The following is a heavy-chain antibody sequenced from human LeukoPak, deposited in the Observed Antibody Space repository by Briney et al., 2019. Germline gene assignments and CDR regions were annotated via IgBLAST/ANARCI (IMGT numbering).Heavy chain of an antibody. CDR2: ISSSGIYI. J-gene: IGHJ3*02. V-gene: IGHV3-21*01. CDR1: GFIFSTYS. D-gene: IGHD2-21*02. CDR3: TTLSCGSDCYSREGDVFDI. Sequence: GGSLRLSCAASGFIFSTYSMNWVRQAPGKGLEWVSSISSSGIYIYSADSVKGRFTISRDNAQNSLYLQMNSLRAEDTAVYYCTTLSCGSDCYSREGDVFDIWGQGTMVTVSS.